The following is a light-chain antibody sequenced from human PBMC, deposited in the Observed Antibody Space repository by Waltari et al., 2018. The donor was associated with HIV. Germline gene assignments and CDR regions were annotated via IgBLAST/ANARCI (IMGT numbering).Light chain of an antibody. J-gene: IGKJ1*01. Sequence: DIEMTQSPASLSASVEDRVSISCRASESIGPNVNWYQQKPGKAPILLIYDSFTVQTGVPSRFTGSGFGAEFTLTITSLQPEDFATYFCQQSYSVPRIFGLGTKVE. CDR1: ESIGPN. CDR2: DSF. CDR3: QQSYSVPRI. V-gene: IGKV1-39*01.